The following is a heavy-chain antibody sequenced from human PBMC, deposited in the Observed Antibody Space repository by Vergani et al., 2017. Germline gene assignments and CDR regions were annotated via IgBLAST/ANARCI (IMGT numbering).Heavy chain of an antibody. J-gene: IGHJ4*02. V-gene: IGHV5-51*01. Sequence: EVELVQSGPEMRKPGESLKISCKGSEYSFGNYWIGWVRQMPGKGLEWMGIIYPADSDTRYSPSFQGQVTISADKSISTAFLQWDSLKASDTACYYCARHTTYTDSWGQGTLVTVSS. CDR2: IYPADSDT. CDR1: EYSFGNYW. D-gene: IGHD1-1*01. CDR3: ARHTTYTDS.